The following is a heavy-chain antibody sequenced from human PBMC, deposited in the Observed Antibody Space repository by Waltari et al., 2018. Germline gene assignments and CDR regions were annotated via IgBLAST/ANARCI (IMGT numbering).Heavy chain of an antibody. CDR1: GGSFSGSY. CDR2: IKHSGST. J-gene: IGHJ3*02. V-gene: IGHV4-34*01. Sequence: QVQLQQWGAGLLKPSETLSLTCAVYGGSFSGSYWSWFRSPPGRGLEWMGEIKHSGSTNYNPSLKSRVTISVDTSKNQFSLKLSSVTAADTAVYYCARGAGSSGWYKLSGAFDIWGQGTMVTVSS. CDR3: ARGAGSSGWYKLSGAFDI. D-gene: IGHD6-19*01.